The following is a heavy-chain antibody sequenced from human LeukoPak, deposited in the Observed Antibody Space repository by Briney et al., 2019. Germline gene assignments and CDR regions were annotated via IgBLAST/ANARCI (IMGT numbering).Heavy chain of an antibody. CDR2: IYSSGSSGIT. CDR3: ARLAARRGYYYSGMDV. CDR1: GGSISSYY. V-gene: IGHV4-59*01. D-gene: IGHD3-10*01. J-gene: IGHJ6*02. Sequence: SETLSLTCTVSGGSISSYYWSWIRQPPGKQLEWIGYIYSSGSSGITTYNPSLQSRVIISQDTSKNDFSLKLPSVTAADAAVYYCARLAARRGYYYSGMDVWGQGTTVTVSS.